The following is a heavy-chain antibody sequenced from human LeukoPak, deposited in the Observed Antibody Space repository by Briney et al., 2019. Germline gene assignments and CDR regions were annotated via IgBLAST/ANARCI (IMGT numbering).Heavy chain of an antibody. CDR2: IIPIFGTA. CDR1: GGTFSSYA. CDR3: ARPNSGYDGPFDY. Sequence: EASVKVSCKASGGTFSSYAIRWVRQAPGHGIECMGGIIPIFGTANYAQKFQGRVTITADESTSTAYMELSSLRSEDTAVYYCARPNSGYDGPFDYWGQGTLVTVSS. V-gene: IGHV1-69*13. J-gene: IGHJ4*02. D-gene: IGHD5-12*01.